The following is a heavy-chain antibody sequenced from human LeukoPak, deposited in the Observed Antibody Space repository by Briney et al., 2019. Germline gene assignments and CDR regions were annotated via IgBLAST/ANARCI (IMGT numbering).Heavy chain of an antibody. Sequence: KPSETLSLTCTVSGDSITSYYWNWVRQPPGKGLEWIGYIHYTGKNYYNPSLKSRVTMSVDMSKSQFSLKLSSVTAADTAVYYCAKWHEGQLAFDSWGQGTLVTVSS. CDR3: AKWHEGQLAFDS. CDR2: IHYTGKN. V-gene: IGHV4-59*01. CDR1: GDSITSYY. D-gene: IGHD1-1*01. J-gene: IGHJ4*02.